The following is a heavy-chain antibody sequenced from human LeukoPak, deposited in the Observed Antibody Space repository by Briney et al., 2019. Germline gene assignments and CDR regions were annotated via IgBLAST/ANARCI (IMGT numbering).Heavy chain of an antibody. V-gene: IGHV1-69*13. CDR1: GYTFTSYG. D-gene: IGHD3-16*01. Sequence: SVKVSCKASGYTFTSYGISWVRQAPGQGLEWMGGIVPVFGAADYAQKFQDRVTITADESTGTAYMELSSLRSEDTAMYYCARWDAHYYEGDNWFDPWGQGTLVTVSS. CDR2: IVPVFGAA. J-gene: IGHJ5*02. CDR3: ARWDAHYYEGDNWFDP.